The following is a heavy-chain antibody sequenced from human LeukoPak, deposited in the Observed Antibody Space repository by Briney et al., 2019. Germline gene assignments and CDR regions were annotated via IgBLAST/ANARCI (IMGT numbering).Heavy chain of an antibody. CDR1: GFTFSSYG. V-gene: IGHV3-33*01. Sequence: AGGSLRLSCAASGFTFSSYGMHWVRQAPGKGLEWVAVIWYDGSNKCYADSVKGRFTISRDNSKNTLYLQMNSLRAEDTAVYYCARDLTGEAGGFDTWGQGTMVTVSS. J-gene: IGHJ3*02. CDR3: ARDLTGEAGGFDT. D-gene: IGHD7-27*01. CDR2: IWYDGSNK.